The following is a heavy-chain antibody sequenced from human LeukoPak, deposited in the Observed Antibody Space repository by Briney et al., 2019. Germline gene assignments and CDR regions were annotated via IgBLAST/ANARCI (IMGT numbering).Heavy chain of an antibody. Sequence: PSETLSLTCTVSSGSITNYYWSWIRQPPGKGLEWIGFIYYSGNTNYNPSLKSRVTISVDTSKNQFSLKLSSVTAADTAVYYCARLSTVTTSFDYWGQGTLVTVSS. D-gene: IGHD4-17*01. J-gene: IGHJ4*02. CDR3: ARLSTVTTSFDY. V-gene: IGHV4-59*12. CDR1: SGSITNYY. CDR2: IYYSGNT.